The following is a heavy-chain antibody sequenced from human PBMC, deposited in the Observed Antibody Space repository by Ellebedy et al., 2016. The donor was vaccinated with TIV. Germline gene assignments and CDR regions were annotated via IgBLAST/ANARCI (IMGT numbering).Heavy chain of an antibody. V-gene: IGHV3-23*01. CDR2: ISGSGDRT. Sequence: GESLKISCAASGFTFSSYAMGWVRQAPGKGLEWVSGISGSGDRTYYADSVKGRFTISRDNSKNMLFLQMTSLRAEDTAVFYCAKDRGNDGGGAIFDSWGQGILVTVSS. CDR3: AKDRGNDGGGAIFDS. D-gene: IGHD2-21*01. J-gene: IGHJ4*02. CDR1: GFTFSSYA.